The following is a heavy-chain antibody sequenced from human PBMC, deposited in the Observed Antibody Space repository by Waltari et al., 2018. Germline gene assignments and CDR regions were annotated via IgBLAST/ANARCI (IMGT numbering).Heavy chain of an antibody. D-gene: IGHD3-10*01. CDR1: GGSFCGYH. V-gene: IGHV4-34*02. CDR3: ARGGVPDYYGSGSPYRNWFDP. J-gene: IGHJ5*02. CDR2: INNGAVT. Sequence: QVQLTQWGAGTLKPSETLSLTCGVYGGSFCGYHLPWFRQPPGKGLEWIGEINNGAVTNYSPSLKSRVAISVDASKKQFSLSVRSVTAADTAVYYCARGGVPDYYGSGSPYRNWFDPWGPGTLVTVSS.